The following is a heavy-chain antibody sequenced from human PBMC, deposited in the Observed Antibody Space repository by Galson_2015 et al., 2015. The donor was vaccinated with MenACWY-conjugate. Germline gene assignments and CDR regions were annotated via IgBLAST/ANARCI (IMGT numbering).Heavy chain of an antibody. V-gene: IGHV1-18*01. D-gene: IGHD1-26*01. CDR2: ISGYNGNT. CDR3: ARAPRFRSGSYTFWFDP. CDR1: GYTFTSYV. Sequence: SVKVSCKASGYTFTSYVISWVRQAPGQGLEWMGWISGYNGNTSFAQKLQGRLTMTTDTSTTTAYMELRSLRSDDTAVYYCARAPRFRSGSYTFWFDPWGQGTLVTVSS. J-gene: IGHJ5*02.